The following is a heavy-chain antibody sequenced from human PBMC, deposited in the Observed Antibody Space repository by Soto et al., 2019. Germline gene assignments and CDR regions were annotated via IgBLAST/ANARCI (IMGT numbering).Heavy chain of an antibody. V-gene: IGHV1-46*01. CDR1: GYTFTSYY. J-gene: IGHJ6*02. CDR2: INPSGGST. D-gene: IGHD3-3*01. Sequence: ASVKVSCKASGYTFTSYYMHWVRQAPGQGLEWMGIINPSGGSTSYAQKFQGRVTMTRDTSTSTVYMELSSLRSEDTAVYYCARDRGYYDFWSGYYTDYYYYGMDVWGQGTTVTVSS. CDR3: ARDRGYYDFWSGYYTDYYYYGMDV.